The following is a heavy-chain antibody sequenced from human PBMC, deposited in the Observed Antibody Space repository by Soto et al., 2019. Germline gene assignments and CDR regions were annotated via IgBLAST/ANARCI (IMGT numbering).Heavy chain of an antibody. D-gene: IGHD4-17*01. Sequence: SETLSLTCTVSGGSISSYYWSWIRQPPGKGLEWIGYIYYSGSTNYNPSLKSRVTISVDTSKNQFSLKLSSVTAADTAVYYCARDPTASYCYYGMDGWSQGTTVTVSS. CDR2: IYYSGST. CDR1: GGSISSYY. CDR3: ARDPTASYCYYGMDG. V-gene: IGHV4-59*01. J-gene: IGHJ6*02.